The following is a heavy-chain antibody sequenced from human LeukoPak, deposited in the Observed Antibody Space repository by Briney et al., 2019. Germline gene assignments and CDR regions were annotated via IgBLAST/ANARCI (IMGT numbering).Heavy chain of an antibody. CDR3: ASSEGDMTAFDY. CDR2: MDPNSGNT. D-gene: IGHD3-9*01. CDR1: GYTFTSYD. Sequence: ASVKASCKASGYTFTSYDINWVRQATGQGLEWMGWMDPNSGNTGYAQKFQGRVTMTRNTSISTAYMELSSLRSEDTAVYYCASSEGDMTAFDYWGQGTLSPSPQ. V-gene: IGHV1-8*01. J-gene: IGHJ4*02.